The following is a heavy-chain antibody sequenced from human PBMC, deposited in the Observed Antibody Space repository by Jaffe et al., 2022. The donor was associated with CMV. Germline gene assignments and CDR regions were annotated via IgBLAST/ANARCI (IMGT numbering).Heavy chain of an antibody. V-gene: IGHV4-59*08. J-gene: IGHJ3*02. D-gene: IGHD2-2*01. CDR2: IYYSGST. CDR1: GGSISSYY. Sequence: QVQLQESGPGLVKPSETLSLTCTVSGGSISSYYWSWIRQPPGKGLEWIGYIYYSGSTNYNPSLKSRVTISVDTSKNQFSLKLSSVTAADTAVYYCARAGYCSSTSCSDAFDIWGQGTMVTVSS. CDR3: ARAGYCSSTSCSDAFDI.